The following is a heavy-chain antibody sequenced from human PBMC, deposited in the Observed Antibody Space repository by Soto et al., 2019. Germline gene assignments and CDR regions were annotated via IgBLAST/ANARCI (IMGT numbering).Heavy chain of an antibody. J-gene: IGHJ4*02. CDR3: AGGGRLGY. D-gene: IGHD6-19*01. CDR1: AFTVSSNF. V-gene: IGHV3-66*01. CDR2: IYAGSST. Sequence: PGGSLRLSCAASAFTVSSNFMTWVRQAPGKGLEWVSIIYAGSSTCYADSVKGRFTISRDNSKNTLSLQMNSLRDEETAVYYCAGGGRLGYWGQGTLVTVSS.